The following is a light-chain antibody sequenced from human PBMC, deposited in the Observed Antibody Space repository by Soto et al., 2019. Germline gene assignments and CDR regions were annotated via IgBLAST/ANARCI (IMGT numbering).Light chain of an antibody. J-gene: IGKJ4*01. V-gene: IGKV3-15*01. CDR1: QSVSSN. Sequence: EIVMTQSPXTLSXSPGERATLSCRASQSVSSNLVWYQQKPGQAPRLLIYGASTRATGIPARFSXXXXXXXXXLTISSLQSEDFAVYYCQQYSYRLSFGGGTRVEIK. CDR2: GAS. CDR3: QQYSYRLS.